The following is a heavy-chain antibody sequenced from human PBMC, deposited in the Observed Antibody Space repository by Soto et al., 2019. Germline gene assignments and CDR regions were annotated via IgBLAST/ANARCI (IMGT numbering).Heavy chain of an antibody. CDR2: MNPNSGNT. CDR1: GYTFTSYD. Sequence: ASVKVSCKASGYTFTSYDINWVRQATGQGLGWMGWMNPNSGNTGYAQKFQGRATMTRNTSISTAYMELSSLRSEDTAVYYCARGRDYDFWSGYFYYGMDVWGQGTTVTVSS. D-gene: IGHD3-3*01. CDR3: ARGRDYDFWSGYFYYGMDV. V-gene: IGHV1-8*01. J-gene: IGHJ6*02.